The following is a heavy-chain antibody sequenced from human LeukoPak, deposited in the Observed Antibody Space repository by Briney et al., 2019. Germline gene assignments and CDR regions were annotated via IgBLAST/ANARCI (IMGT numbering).Heavy chain of an antibody. CDR1: GFTFSRYA. Sequence: GGSLRLSCAASGFTFSRYAMTWVRQAPGKGLEWVSASTGSGGTTYYADSVKGRFTISRDNSKNTLYLQMNSLRAEDTAVYYCARENNFWSGYYIEYFQHWGQGTLVTVSS. D-gene: IGHD3-3*01. CDR2: STGSGGTT. V-gene: IGHV3-23*01. CDR3: ARENNFWSGYYIEYFQH. J-gene: IGHJ1*01.